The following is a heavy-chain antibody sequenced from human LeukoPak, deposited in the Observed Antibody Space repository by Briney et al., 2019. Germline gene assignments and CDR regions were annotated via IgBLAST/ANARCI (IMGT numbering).Heavy chain of an antibody. CDR1: GGSISSSSYY. V-gene: IGHV4-61*05. CDR2: IYYSGST. J-gene: IGHJ4*02. Sequence: SETLSLTCTVSGGSISSSSYYWGWIRQPPGKGLEWIGYIYYSGSTNYNPSLKSRVTISVDTSKNQFSLKLSSVTAADAAVYYCARYYYGSGSYYNYFDYWGQGTLVTVSS. D-gene: IGHD3-10*01. CDR3: ARYYYGSGSYYNYFDY.